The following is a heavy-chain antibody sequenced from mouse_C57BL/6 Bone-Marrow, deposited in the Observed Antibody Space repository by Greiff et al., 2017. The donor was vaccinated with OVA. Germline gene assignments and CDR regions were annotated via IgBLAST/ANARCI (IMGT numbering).Heavy chain of an antibody. CDR2: IYPGSGNT. V-gene: IGHV1-84*01. D-gene: IGHD4-1*01. CDR1: GYTFTDYY. CDR3: ARGDWDYFDY. Sequence: LQESGPELVKPGASVKISCKASGYTFTDYYINWVKQRPGQGLEWIGWIYPGSGNTKYNEKFKGKATLTVDKSSSTAYMQLSSLTSANSAVYFCARGDWDYFDYWGQGTTLTVSS. J-gene: IGHJ2*01.